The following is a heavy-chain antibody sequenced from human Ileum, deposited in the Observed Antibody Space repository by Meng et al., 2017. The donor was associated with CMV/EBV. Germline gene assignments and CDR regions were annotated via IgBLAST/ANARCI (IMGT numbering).Heavy chain of an antibody. Sequence: ASGFTFSSYSMNWVRQAPGKGLEWVSSISSSSSYIYYADSVKGRFTISRDNAKNSLYLQMNSLRAEDTAVYYCARALYCSGGSCPDYWGQGTLVTVSS. CDR1: GFTFSSYS. J-gene: IGHJ4*02. D-gene: IGHD2-15*01. V-gene: IGHV3-21*01. CDR2: ISSSSSYI. CDR3: ARALYCSGGSCPDY.